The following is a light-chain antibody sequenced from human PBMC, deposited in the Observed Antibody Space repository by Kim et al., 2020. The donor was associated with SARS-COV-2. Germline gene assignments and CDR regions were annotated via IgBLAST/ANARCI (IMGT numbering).Light chain of an antibody. CDR3: QAWDSSTVV. CDR2: QDS. V-gene: IGLV3-1*01. Sequence: SYELTQPPSVSVSPGQTASITCSGDKLGDKYACWYQQKPGQSPVLVIYQDSKRPSGIHERFSGSNSGNTATLTISGTQAMDEADYYCQAWDSSTVVLVGG. J-gene: IGLJ2*01. CDR1: KLGDKY.